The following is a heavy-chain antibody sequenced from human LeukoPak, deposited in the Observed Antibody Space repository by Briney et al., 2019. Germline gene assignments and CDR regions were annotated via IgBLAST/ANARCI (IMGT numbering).Heavy chain of an antibody. CDR2: IRSKAYGGTT. CDR3: TSSRPFQH. CDR1: GFTFSNAW. Sequence: GGSLRLSCAASGFTFSNAWMNWVRQAPGKGLEWVGFIRSKAYGGTTEYAASVKGRFTISRDDSKSIAYLQMNSLKTEDTAVYYRTSSRPFQHWGQGTLVTVSS. V-gene: IGHV3-49*04. J-gene: IGHJ1*01.